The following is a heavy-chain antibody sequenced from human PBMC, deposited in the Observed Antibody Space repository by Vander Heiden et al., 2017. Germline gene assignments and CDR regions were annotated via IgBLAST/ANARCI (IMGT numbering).Heavy chain of an antibody. CDR1: GFTVSTTY. CDR2: IYSGGST. D-gene: IGHD3-22*01. V-gene: IGHV3-53*01. Sequence: EVQLVESGGGLIQPGGSLRLSCAASGFTVSTTYMSWVRQAPGKGLEWVSVIYSGGSTYYADSVKGRFTISRDNSKNTLYLQMNSLRAEDTAVYYCASVGANYYDSSGYYPVDYWGQGTLVTVSS. CDR3: ASVGANYYDSSGYYPVDY. J-gene: IGHJ4*02.